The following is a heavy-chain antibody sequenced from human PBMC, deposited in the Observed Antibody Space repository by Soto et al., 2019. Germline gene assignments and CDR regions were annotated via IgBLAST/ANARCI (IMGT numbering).Heavy chain of an antibody. V-gene: IGHV3-30-3*01. CDR3: ARGSVIVVVINMAWFDP. D-gene: IGHD3-22*01. Sequence: SGGSLRLSCAASGFTFSSYAMHWVRQAPGKGLEWVAVISYDGSNKYYADSVKGRFTISRDNSKNTLYLQMNSLRAEDTAVYYCARGSVIVVVINMAWFDPWGQGTLVTVSS. J-gene: IGHJ5*02. CDR1: GFTFSSYA. CDR2: ISYDGSNK.